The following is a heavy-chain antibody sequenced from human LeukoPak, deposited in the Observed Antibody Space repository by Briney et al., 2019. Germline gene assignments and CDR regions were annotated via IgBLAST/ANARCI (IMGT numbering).Heavy chain of an antibody. V-gene: IGHV4-61*05. D-gene: IGHD2-8*01. Sequence: SETLSLTCTVSGGSISSSSYYWGWIRQPPGKGLEWLGYIYYSGSNNYNPSLKSRVTISVDTSKNQFSLKLSSVTAADTAVYYCARHYCTNGVCYTGHVDYYGMDVWGQGTTVTVSS. CDR1: GGSISSSSYY. CDR3: ARHYCTNGVCYTGHVDYYGMDV. J-gene: IGHJ6*02. CDR2: IYYSGSN.